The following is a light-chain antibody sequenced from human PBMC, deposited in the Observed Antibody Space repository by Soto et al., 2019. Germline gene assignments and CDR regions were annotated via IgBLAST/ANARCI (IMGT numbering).Light chain of an antibody. CDR1: SSDVAAYNY. V-gene: IGLV2-14*01. CDR3: SSYTSSTTLYV. Sequence: QSVLTQPASVSGSPGQSITISCTGTSSDVAAYNYVSWYQQHPGKAPKLMIYEVSNRPSGVSNRFSGSKSVNTASLTISGLQAEDEADYYCSSYTSSTTLYVFGTGTKLTVL. CDR2: EVS. J-gene: IGLJ1*01.